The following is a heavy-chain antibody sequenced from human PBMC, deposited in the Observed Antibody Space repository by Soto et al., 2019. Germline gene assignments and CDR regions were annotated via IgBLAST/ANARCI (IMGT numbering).Heavy chain of an antibody. CDR2: VSPDRGRT. Sequence: QVQLVQSGAEVKKPGASVRVSCKASGYTFSGYDINWVRQATGQGHEWMGWVSPDRGRTGYEGIYQGKVAMTWDRSTTTAYMARGSLKSEYSALYYCARATELRYVEWPVSRGGNYAMDVWFQGTTVTVAS. D-gene: IGHD3-3*01. V-gene: IGHV1-8*01. J-gene: IGHJ6*02. CDR3: ARATELRYVEWPVSRGGNYAMDV. CDR1: GYTFSGYD.